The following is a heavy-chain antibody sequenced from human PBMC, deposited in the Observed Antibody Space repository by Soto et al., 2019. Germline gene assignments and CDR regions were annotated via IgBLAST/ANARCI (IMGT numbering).Heavy chain of an antibody. CDR3: ASDRGPRIDY. CDR1: GYTFTSYA. CDR2: INAGNGNI. D-gene: IGHD3-10*01. Sequence: QVQLVQSGAEEKKPGASVKVSCKASGYTFTSYAMHWVRQAPGQRLEWMGWINAGNGNIKYPQKFQGRVTITRDTSASTAYMALSSRRSEDTAVYYCASDRGPRIDYWCQGTLVTVSS. J-gene: IGHJ4*02. V-gene: IGHV1-3*05.